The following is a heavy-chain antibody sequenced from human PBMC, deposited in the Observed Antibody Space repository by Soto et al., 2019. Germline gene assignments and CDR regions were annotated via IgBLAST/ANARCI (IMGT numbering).Heavy chain of an antibody. J-gene: IGHJ6*03. CDR1: GGSISSGAKY. CDR2: IYYTGNT. D-gene: IGHD3-10*01. Sequence: QVQLQESGPGLVKPSQTLSLICSVSGGSISSGAKYWSWIRQHPGKGLEWIGYIYYTGNTDYNPSLKSRVTISVDTSKNQFSLNLSSVTAADTAVYYCTFGYYGSGPYYYYYYMDVWGKGTTVTVSS. CDR3: TFGYYGSGPYYYYYYMDV. V-gene: IGHV4-31*03.